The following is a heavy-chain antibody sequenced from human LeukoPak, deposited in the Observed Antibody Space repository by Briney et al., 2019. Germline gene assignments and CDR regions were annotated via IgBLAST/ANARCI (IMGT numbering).Heavy chain of an antibody. CDR2: ISYDGSNK. Sequence: GGSLRLSCAASGFTFSSYAMHWVRQAPGKGLEWVAVISYDGSNKYYADSVKGRFTISRDNSKSTLYLQMNSLRAEDAAVYYCARDGEDSAFDIWGQGTMVTVSS. CDR3: ARDGEDSAFDI. J-gene: IGHJ3*02. D-gene: IGHD3-3*01. CDR1: GFTFSSYA. V-gene: IGHV3-30-3*01.